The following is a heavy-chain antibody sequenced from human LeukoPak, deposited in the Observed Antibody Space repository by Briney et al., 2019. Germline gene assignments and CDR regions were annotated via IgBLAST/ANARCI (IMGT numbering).Heavy chain of an antibody. V-gene: IGHV4-59*01. J-gene: IGHJ4*02. CDR2: IYYSGST. Sequence: SETLSLTCTVSGGSISSYYWSWVRQPPGKGLEWIGYIYYSGSTNYNPSLKSRVTISVDTSKNQFSLKLSSVTAADTAVYYCARVDWGYSSSWYYFDYWGQGTLVTVSS. CDR3: ARVDWGYSSSWYYFDY. D-gene: IGHD6-13*01. CDR1: GGSISSYY.